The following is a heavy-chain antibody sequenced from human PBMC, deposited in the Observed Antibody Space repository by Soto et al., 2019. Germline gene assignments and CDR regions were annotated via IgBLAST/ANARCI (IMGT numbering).Heavy chain of an antibody. V-gene: IGHV3-30*03. CDR2: ISYDGSNK. CDR3: GSGGADFWSVYYPDAFDI. Sequence: GGSLRLSCAASGFTFNIYGMHWVRQAPGKGLEWVTVISYDGSNKYYADSVKGRFTISRDNAKNSLYLQMNSLRAEDTAVYYCGSGGADFWSVYYPDAFDIWGQGTMVTVSS. D-gene: IGHD3-3*01. CDR1: GFTFNIYG. J-gene: IGHJ3*02.